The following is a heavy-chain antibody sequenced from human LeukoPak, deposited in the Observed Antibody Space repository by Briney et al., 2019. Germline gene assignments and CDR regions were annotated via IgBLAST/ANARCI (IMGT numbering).Heavy chain of an antibody. D-gene: IGHD3-10*02. V-gene: IGHV3-48*03. CDR2: IRSSVSTT. CDR1: GFTFSSFE. Sequence: PGGSLRLSCAASGFTFSSFEMKWVRPAPGEGREWVSYIRSSVSTTYYTNSVKGRFTLSTDNATKSLYLQINRLRAENTAVYYSAEVSITMIGGVWGKGTTVTISS. CDR3: AEVSITMIGGV. J-gene: IGHJ6*04.